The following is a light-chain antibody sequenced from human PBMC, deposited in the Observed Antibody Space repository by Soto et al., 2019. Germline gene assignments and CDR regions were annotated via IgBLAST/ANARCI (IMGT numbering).Light chain of an antibody. V-gene: IGKV3-15*01. J-gene: IGKJ5*01. CDR1: QTINNN. CDR2: AAY. Sequence: IIITQSPSTLSVSPGYISTLSFRASQTINNNLAWYQQKPGQAPRLLLFAAYARATGVPARFSGGGSGTDFTLTISSLQSEDSAFYYCQHYNNWPLTFGQGTRLEIK. CDR3: QHYNNWPLT.